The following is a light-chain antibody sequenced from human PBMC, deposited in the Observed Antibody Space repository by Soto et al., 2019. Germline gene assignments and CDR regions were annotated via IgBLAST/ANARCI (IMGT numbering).Light chain of an antibody. Sequence: QSALTQPPSASGSPGQSVTISCTGTSSDVGTYSSVSWYQQYPGRAPKVILYDVHRRPSGVPDRFSGSKSGNTASLTISGVQAEDEGDYYCCSYAGNSYVFGTGTKVTVL. CDR1: SSDVGTYSS. CDR2: DVH. V-gene: IGLV2-11*01. CDR3: CSYAGNSYV. J-gene: IGLJ1*01.